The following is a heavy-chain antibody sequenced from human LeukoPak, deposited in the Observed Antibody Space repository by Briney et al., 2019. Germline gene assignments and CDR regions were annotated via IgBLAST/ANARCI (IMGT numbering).Heavy chain of an antibody. CDR2: INWNGDSV. Sequence: GGSLRLSCAASGFTFDDYAMHWVRQAPGKGLEWVSGINWNGDSVNYADSVKGRFTISRDNAKNSLYLRMNSLRAEDTALYYCARDLLGSWGQGTLVTVSS. CDR3: ARDLLGS. CDR1: GFTFDDYA. J-gene: IGHJ5*02. V-gene: IGHV3-9*01.